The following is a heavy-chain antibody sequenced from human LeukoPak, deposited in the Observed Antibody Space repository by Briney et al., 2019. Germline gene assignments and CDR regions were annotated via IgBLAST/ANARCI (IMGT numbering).Heavy chain of an antibody. D-gene: IGHD1-26*01. J-gene: IGHJ3*02. V-gene: IGHV1-69*04. CDR3: ARVRAGATTSGAFDI. CDR1: GGTFSSYA. Sequence: ASVKVSCKASGGTFSSYAISWVRQAPRQGREWMGRIIPILGIANYAQKFQGRVTITADTSTSTAYMELSSLRSEDTAVYYCARVRAGATTSGAFDIWGQGTMVTVSS. CDR2: IIPILGIA.